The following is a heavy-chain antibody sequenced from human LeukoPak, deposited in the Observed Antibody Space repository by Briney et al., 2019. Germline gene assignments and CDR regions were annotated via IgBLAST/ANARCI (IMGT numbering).Heavy chain of an antibody. CDR2: ISSNRGTT. Sequence: GRSLRLSCAASGFTFSTYAMHWVRQAPGKGLEYVSAISSNRGTTYYADSVKGRFTISRDNSKNTLYLQMSSLRTEDTAVFYCSGGSGLDVWGQGTTVTVSS. V-gene: IGHV3-64D*09. CDR1: GFTFSTYA. D-gene: IGHD2-15*01. CDR3: SGGSGLDV. J-gene: IGHJ6*02.